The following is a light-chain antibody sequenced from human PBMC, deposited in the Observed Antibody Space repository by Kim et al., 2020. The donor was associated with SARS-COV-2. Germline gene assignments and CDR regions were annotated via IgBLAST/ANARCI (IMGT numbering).Light chain of an antibody. CDR2: GAS. V-gene: IGKV3-15*01. CDR3: HQYNNWPLT. J-gene: IGKJ4*01. Sequence: VSPAERATLSSTGSRSVSSNLAWYQQKPGQTPRLHIYGASTRATGIPARFSGSGSGTEFTLTISSLQSEDFAVYYCHQYNNWPLTFGGGTKVDIK. CDR1: RSVSSN.